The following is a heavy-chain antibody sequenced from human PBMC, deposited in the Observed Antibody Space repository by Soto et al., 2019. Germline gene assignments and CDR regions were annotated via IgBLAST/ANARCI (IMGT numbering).Heavy chain of an antibody. Sequence: XGSLRLSFAASGFTFSGYAMSWVRQAPGKGLEWVSAISGSGGSTYYADSVKGRFTISRDNTKNTLYLQMNSLRAEDTAVYYCAKDQWMCSGGSCYSRGYFDYWGQGTLVTVSS. D-gene: IGHD2-15*01. CDR2: ISGSGGST. CDR1: GFTFSGYA. V-gene: IGHV3-23*01. J-gene: IGHJ4*02. CDR3: AKDQWMCSGGSCYSRGYFDY.